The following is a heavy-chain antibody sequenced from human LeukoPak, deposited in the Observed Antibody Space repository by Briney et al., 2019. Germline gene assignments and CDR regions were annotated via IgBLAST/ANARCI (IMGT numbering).Heavy chain of an antibody. CDR2: IIPIFGTA. J-gene: IGHJ6*03. CDR1: GGTFISYA. D-gene: IGHD3-10*01. V-gene: IGHV1-69*13. Sequence: SVKVSCKASGGTFISYAISWVRQAPGQGLEWMGGIIPIFGTANYAQKFQGRVTITADESTSTAYMELSSLRSEDTAVYYCARAQDMVRGVTSVYYYYYMDVWGKGTTVTVSS. CDR3: ARAQDMVRGVTSVYYYYYMDV.